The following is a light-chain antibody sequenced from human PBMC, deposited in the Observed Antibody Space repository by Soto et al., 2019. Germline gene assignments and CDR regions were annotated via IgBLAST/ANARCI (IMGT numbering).Light chain of an antibody. CDR2: KAS. Sequence: DIQMTQSPSTLSASVGCRVTISCRASQSISSWLAWYQQKPGKAPKLMIYKASSLESGVPSRFSGSSYGTEFNLTISSLQPDDFATYYCQQYNSYPGTFGQGTKVDI. CDR3: QQYNSYPGT. J-gene: IGKJ1*01. V-gene: IGKV1-5*03. CDR1: QSISSW.